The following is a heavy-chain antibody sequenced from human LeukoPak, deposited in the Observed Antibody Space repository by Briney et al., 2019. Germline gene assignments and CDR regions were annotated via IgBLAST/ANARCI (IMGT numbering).Heavy chain of an antibody. CDR3: ARTRRGRPPYYMDV. J-gene: IGHJ6*03. Sequence: KPSETLSLTCTVSGGSISSYYWSWIRQPPGKGLEWIGYIYYSGSTNYNPSLKSRVTISVDTSKNQFSLKLSSVTAADTAVYYCARTRRGRPPYYMDVWGKGTTVTVSS. V-gene: IGHV4-59*01. CDR2: IYYSGST. D-gene: IGHD3-10*01. CDR1: GGSISSYY.